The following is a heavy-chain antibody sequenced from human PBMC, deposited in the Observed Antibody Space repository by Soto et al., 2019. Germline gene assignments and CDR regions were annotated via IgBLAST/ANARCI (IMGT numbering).Heavy chain of an antibody. D-gene: IGHD1-26*01. Sequence: QVQLVESGGGVVQPGRSLRLSCAASGFTFSSYGMHWVRQAPGKGLEWVAVIWYDGSNKYYADSVKGRFTISRDNSKNTLYLQMNSLRAEDTAVYYCARDWNSGSYFDYWGRGTLVTVSS. J-gene: IGHJ4*02. CDR3: ARDWNSGSYFDY. CDR1: GFTFSSYG. V-gene: IGHV3-33*01. CDR2: IWYDGSNK.